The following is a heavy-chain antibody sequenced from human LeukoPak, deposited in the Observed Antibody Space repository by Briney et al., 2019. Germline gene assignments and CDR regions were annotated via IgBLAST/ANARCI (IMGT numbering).Heavy chain of an antibody. CDR1: GGSISSSNYY. Sequence: PSETLSLTCSVSGGSISSSNYYWGWIRQPPGKGLEWIVSIYYSGSTYYNPSLKSRVTISVDTSKNQFSLKLSSVTAADTAVYYCARVVAAAGTEYFDYWGQGTLVTVSS. D-gene: IGHD6-13*01. CDR2: IYYSGST. V-gene: IGHV4-39*01. J-gene: IGHJ4*02. CDR3: ARVVAAAGTEYFDY.